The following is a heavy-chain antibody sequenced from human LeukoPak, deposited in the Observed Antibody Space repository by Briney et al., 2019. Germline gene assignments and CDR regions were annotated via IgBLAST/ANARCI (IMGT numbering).Heavy chain of an antibody. D-gene: IGHD3-9*01. Sequence: PSETLSLTCTVSGYSISGGFYWGWIRQPPGKGLEWIGSIYHSGSTYYNPSLKSRVTISVDTSKNQFSLKLSSVSAADTAVHYCARVKSWGILTGYYSYMDVWGKGTTVTVSS. CDR3: ARVKSWGILTGYYSYMDV. J-gene: IGHJ6*03. V-gene: IGHV4-38-2*02. CDR1: GYSISGGFY. CDR2: IYHSGST.